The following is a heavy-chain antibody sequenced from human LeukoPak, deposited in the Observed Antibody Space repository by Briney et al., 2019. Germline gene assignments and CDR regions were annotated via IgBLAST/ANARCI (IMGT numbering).Heavy chain of an antibody. CDR3: ARDLRSIAAAGWDYYYGMDV. CDR1: GFTVSSNY. J-gene: IGHJ6*02. D-gene: IGHD6-13*01. CDR2: IYSGGST. Sequence: GGSLRLSCAASGFTVSSNYMSWVRQAPGKGLEWVSVIYSGGSTYYADSVKGRFTISRDNSKNTLYLQMNSLRAEDTAVYYCARDLRSIAAAGWDYYYGMDVRGQGTTVTVSS. V-gene: IGHV3-53*01.